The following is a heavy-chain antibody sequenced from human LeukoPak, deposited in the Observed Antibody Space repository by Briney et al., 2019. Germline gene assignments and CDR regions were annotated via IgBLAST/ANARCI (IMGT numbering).Heavy chain of an antibody. J-gene: IGHJ3*02. CDR2: IYYSGRT. Sequence: SETLSLTCTVSGGSITTDHWYWIRQPPGKGLEWIGCIYYSGRTYYNPSLESRVTISVDMSKSQFSLRLTSVTAADTALYYCARKNDFEIWGQGTLVTVSS. CDR3: ARKNDFEI. V-gene: IGHV4-59*01. D-gene: IGHD2/OR15-2a*01. CDR1: GGSITTDH.